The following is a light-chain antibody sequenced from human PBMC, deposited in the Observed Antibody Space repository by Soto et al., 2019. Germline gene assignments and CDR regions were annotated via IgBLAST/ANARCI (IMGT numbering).Light chain of an antibody. J-gene: IGLJ1*01. CDR1: SSNIGNNA. V-gene: IGLV1-36*01. Sequence: QSVLTQPPSVSEAPSQRVTISCSGSSSNIGNNAVNWYQQLPGKAPKLLIYYDDLLPSGVSDRFSGSKSGTSASLAISGLQSEDEADYYCAAWDDSLNGSYVFGTGTKLTVL. CDR3: AAWDDSLNGSYV. CDR2: YDD.